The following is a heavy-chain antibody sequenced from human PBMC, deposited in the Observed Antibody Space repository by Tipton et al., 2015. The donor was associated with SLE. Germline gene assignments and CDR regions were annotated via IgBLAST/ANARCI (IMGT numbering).Heavy chain of an antibody. D-gene: IGHD1-26*01. Sequence: SLRLSCAASGFTFSNYAMHWVRQAPGKGLEWVSTVGGSGYVTYYTDSVKGRFTISRDNSKNTIYMQMNSLRADDTARYYRAKGGIVGATDFDSWGQGTLVTVSS. CDR2: VGGSGYVT. J-gene: IGHJ4*02. CDR3: AKGGIVGATDFDS. V-gene: IGHV3-23*01. CDR1: GFTFSNYA.